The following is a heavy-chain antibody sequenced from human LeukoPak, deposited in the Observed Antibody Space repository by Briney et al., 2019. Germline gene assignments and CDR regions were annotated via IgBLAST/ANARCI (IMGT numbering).Heavy chain of an antibody. Sequence: GGSLRLSCAASGFTFSSYELNWVRRAPGKGLEWVSYISRTASSIYYADAVKGRFTISRDNAKNSLYLQMSSLGAEDTAVYYCARDRCTGTSCSLDYWGQGTLVTVSS. CDR2: ISRTASSI. CDR1: GFTFSSYE. CDR3: ARDRCTGTSCSLDY. D-gene: IGHD2-2*01. J-gene: IGHJ4*02. V-gene: IGHV3-48*03.